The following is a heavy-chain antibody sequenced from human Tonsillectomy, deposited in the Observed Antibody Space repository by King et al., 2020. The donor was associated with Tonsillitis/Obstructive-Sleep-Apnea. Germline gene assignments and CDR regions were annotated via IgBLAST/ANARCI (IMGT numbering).Heavy chain of an antibody. D-gene: IGHD2-15*01. CDR1: GYSFTTYW. V-gene: IGHV5-51*01. J-gene: IGHJ5*02. CDR3: ARLEVVVELKSGVRFDP. CDR2: IYPGDSDT. Sequence: VQLVQSGAEVKKPGESLKISCKGSGYSFTTYWIGWVRQMPGKGLEWMGIIYPGDSDTRYSPSFQGQVTNLVDKSISTAYLQWSSLKAPDTAMYYCARLEVVVELKSGVRFDPWGQGTLVTVSS.